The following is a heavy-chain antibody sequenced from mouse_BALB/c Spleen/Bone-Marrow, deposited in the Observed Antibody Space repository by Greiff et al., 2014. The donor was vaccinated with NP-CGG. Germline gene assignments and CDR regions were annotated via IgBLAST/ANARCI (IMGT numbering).Heavy chain of an antibody. CDR1: GFDFSGYW. Sequence: EVKLVESGGGLVQPGGSLKLSCAASGFDFSGYWMTWVRQAPGKGLEWIGEINPDSRTINYKPSLKEKFIMSRDNAKNTLYLQMSKVRSEDTALYYCARNGYYGWMTYWGQGTLVTVSA. CDR2: INPDSRTI. J-gene: IGHJ3*01. CDR3: ARNGYYGWMTY. V-gene: IGHV4-1*02. D-gene: IGHD1-2*01.